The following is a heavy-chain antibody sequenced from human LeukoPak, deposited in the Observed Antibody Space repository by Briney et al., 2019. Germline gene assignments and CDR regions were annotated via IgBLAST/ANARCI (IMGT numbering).Heavy chain of an antibody. V-gene: IGHV4-59*01. D-gene: IGHD6-6*01. CDR1: DGSITTYY. CDR3: ATTTIGSSSSYYFRY. Sequence: SETLSLTCTISDGSITTYYWSWIRQPPGKGLEWICYIYYSGTTDYNPALKSRVTLSVDTSKNQFSLTLTSVTAADTAMYYCATTTIGSSSSYYFRYWGRGTLVTVSS. CDR2: IYYSGTT. J-gene: IGHJ4*02.